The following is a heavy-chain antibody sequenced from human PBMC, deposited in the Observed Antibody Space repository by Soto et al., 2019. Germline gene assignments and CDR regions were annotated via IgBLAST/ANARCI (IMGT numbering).Heavy chain of an antibody. CDR2: IYYSGST. J-gene: IGHJ5*02. CDR1: GGSISSGDYY. CDR3: ARDQGYGGNRVLNWFDP. D-gene: IGHD2-15*01. Sequence: SETLSLTCTVSGGSISSGDYYWSWIRQPPGKGLEWIGYIYYSGSTYYNPSLKSRVTISVDTSKKQFSLKLSSVTAADTAVYYCARDQGYGGNRVLNWFDPWGKGTMVPVSS. V-gene: IGHV4-30-4*01.